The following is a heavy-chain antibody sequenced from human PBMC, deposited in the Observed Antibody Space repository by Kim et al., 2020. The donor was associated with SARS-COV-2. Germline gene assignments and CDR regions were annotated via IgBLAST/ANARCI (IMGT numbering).Heavy chain of an antibody. V-gene: IGHV1-18*04. CDR2: ISAYNGNT. D-gene: IGHD3-9*01. CDR1: GYTFTSYG. J-gene: IGHJ4*02. CDR3: ASGVYYDTVTDSLDY. Sequence: ASVKVSCKASGYTFTSYGISWVRQAPGQGLEWMGWISAYNGNTNYAQKLQGRVTMTTDTSTSTAYMELRSLRSDDTAVYYCASGVYYDTVTDSLDYWGQGTLVTVSS.